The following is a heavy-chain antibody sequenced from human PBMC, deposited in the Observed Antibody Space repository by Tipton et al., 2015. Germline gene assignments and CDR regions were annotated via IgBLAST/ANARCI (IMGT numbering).Heavy chain of an antibody. D-gene: IGHD3-22*01. CDR2: IQSKTDGGTT. CDR3: TTADSSGYYPDAFDM. V-gene: IGHV3-15*01. Sequence: SLRLSCAASGFTFSNAWMSWVRQAPGKGLEWVGRIQSKTDGGTTDYAAPVKGRIVISRDDSKNTVYLQMSSLKVEDTAVYYCTTADSSGYYPDAFDMWGQGTMVTVSS. J-gene: IGHJ3*02. CDR1: GFTFSNAW.